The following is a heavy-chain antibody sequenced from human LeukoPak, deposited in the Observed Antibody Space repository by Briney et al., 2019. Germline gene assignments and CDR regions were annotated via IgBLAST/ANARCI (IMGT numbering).Heavy chain of an antibody. CDR1: GYSISSDYY. Sequence: SETLSLTCAVSGYSISSDYYWGWIRQPPGKGLEWIGNIYHSGTTYYNPSLESRVTISVDTSKNQFSLKLSSVTAADTAVYYCARDEDSGSYYNWFDPWGQGTLVTVSS. CDR2: IYHSGTT. V-gene: IGHV4-38-2*02. J-gene: IGHJ5*02. D-gene: IGHD1-26*01. CDR3: ARDEDSGSYYNWFDP.